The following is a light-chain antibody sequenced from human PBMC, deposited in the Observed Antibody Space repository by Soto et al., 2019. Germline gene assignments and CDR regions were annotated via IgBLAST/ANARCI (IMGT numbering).Light chain of an antibody. J-gene: IGKJ4*01. CDR1: QSVSSN. Sequence: ERVMTQSTPTLSVSPGERGTISCRARQSVSSNLAWYQQKPGQAPGLLIYGASSRATGFPDRFSGSGSGTDFTLTISKLEPEDFALFYCQQYGNSPLAFGRGTKVDIK. V-gene: IGKV3-20*01. CDR2: GAS. CDR3: QQYGNSPLA.